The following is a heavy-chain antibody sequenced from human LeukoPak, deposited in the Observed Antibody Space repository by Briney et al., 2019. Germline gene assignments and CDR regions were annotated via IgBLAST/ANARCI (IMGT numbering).Heavy chain of an antibody. CDR2: LKSKTDGGTT. CDR1: GFTFTNAW. CDR3: QGGRF. D-gene: IGHD1-26*01. J-gene: IGHJ4*02. Sequence: RGSLRLSCSASGFTFTNAWMSWVRQAPGKGLEWVGRLKSKTDGGTTDYAAPVKGRFSISTDDSKNTLYLQMNSLKSEDTAVYYCQGGRFWGQGTLVTVSS. V-gene: IGHV3-15*01.